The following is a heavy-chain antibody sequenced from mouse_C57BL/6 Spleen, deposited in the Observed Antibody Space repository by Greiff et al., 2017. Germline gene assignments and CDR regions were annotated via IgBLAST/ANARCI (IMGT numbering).Heavy chain of an antibody. D-gene: IGHD1-1*01. CDR2: INPYNGGT. V-gene: IGHV1-19*01. J-gene: IGHJ4*01. Sequence: VQLQQSGPVLVKPGASVKMSCKASGYTFTDYYMNWVKQSHGKSLEWIGVINPYNGGTSYNQKFKGKATLTVDKSSSTAYMELNSLTSEDSAVYYCARRGSPAMDYWGQGTSVTVSS. CDR3: ARRGSPAMDY. CDR1: GYTFTDYY.